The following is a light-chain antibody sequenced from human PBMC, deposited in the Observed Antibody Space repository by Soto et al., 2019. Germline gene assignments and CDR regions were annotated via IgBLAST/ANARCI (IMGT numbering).Light chain of an antibody. CDR3: SSYTSSSTVV. V-gene: IGLV2-14*01. Sequence: QSALTQPASGSGSPGQSITISCTGTSSDVGGYNYVSWYQQHPGKAPTLMMYDVSNRPSGVSNRFSGSKSGNTAYLTISGLQAEDEADYYCSSYTSSSTVVFGGGTKLTVL. CDR2: DVS. J-gene: IGLJ2*01. CDR1: SSDVGGYNY.